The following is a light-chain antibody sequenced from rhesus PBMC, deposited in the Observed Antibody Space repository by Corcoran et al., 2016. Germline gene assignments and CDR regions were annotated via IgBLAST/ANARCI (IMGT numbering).Light chain of an antibody. Sequence: DIQMTQSPSSLSASVGDRVTISCRTSEIVDNYFHWYQQKPGKAPRLLIYKASTLQSGVPSRFSGSGSGRAFTRTIRIVQPEDFATYYCQHNYGIPLTFGGGTKVDLK. CDR2: KAS. V-gene: IGKV1-74*01. J-gene: IGKJ4*01. CDR1: EIVDNY. CDR3: QHNYGIPLT.